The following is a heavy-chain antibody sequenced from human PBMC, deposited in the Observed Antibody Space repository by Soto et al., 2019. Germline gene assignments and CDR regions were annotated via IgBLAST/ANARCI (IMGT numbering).Heavy chain of an antibody. Sequence: ASVKVSCKASGYTFTSYGISWVRQAPGQGLEWMGWISAYNGNTNYAQKLQGRVTMTTDTSTSTAYMELRSLRSDDTAVYYCGRGYCSGGSCGEGFDPWGQGTLVTVS. D-gene: IGHD2-15*01. J-gene: IGHJ5*02. CDR2: ISAYNGNT. CDR1: GYTFTSYG. V-gene: IGHV1-18*01. CDR3: GRGYCSGGSCGEGFDP.